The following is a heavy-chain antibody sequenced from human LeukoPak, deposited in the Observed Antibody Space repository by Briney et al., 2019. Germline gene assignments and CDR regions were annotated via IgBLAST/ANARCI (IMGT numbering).Heavy chain of an antibody. D-gene: IGHD1-26*01. V-gene: IGHV1-8*01. J-gene: IGHJ4*02. Sequence: ASVKVSCKASGYTFTSYDINWVRQATGQGLEWMGWMNPNSGNTGYAQKFQGRVTMTRNTSISTAYMELSSLRSEDTAVYYCARDDWRELTFDYWGQGTLVTVSS. CDR1: GYTFTSYD. CDR3: ARDDWRELTFDY. CDR2: MNPNSGNT.